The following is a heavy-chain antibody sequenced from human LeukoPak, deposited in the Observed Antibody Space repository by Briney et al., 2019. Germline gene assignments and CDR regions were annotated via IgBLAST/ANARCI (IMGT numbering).Heavy chain of an antibody. CDR1: GGSISSSSYY. Sequence: SETLSLTCTVSGGSISSSSYYWGWIRQPPGKGLEWIGSIYYSGSTYYNPSLKSRVTISVDTSKNQFSLKLSSVTAADTAVYYCARTTVTTAYYYYYYMDVWGKGTTVTVSS. J-gene: IGHJ6*03. V-gene: IGHV4-39*07. D-gene: IGHD4-17*01. CDR2: IYYSGST. CDR3: ARTTVTTAYYYYYYMDV.